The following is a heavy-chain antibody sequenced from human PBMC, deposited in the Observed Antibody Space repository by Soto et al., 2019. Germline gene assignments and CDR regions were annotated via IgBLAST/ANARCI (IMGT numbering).Heavy chain of an antibody. CDR3: ASLYYYDSSGYYRDY. CDR2: INHSGST. D-gene: IGHD3-22*01. Sequence: SETLSLTCAVYGGSFSGYYWSWIRQPPGKGLEWIGEINHSGSTNYNPSLKSRVTISVDTSKHQFSLKLSSVTAADTAVYYCASLYYYDSSGYYRDYWGQGTLVTVSS. CDR1: GGSFSGYY. V-gene: IGHV4-34*01. J-gene: IGHJ4*02.